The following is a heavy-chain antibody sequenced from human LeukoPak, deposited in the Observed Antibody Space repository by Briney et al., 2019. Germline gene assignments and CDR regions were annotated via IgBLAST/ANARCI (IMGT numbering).Heavy chain of an antibody. Sequence: GGSLRLSCAASGFTFSSYAMSWVRQAPGKGLEWVSAISGSGGSTYYADAVKGRFTISRDNSKNTLYLQMNSLRAEDTAVYYCAKNALYGSGSPPDYWGQGTLVTVSS. CDR3: AKNALYGSGSPPDY. CDR2: ISGSGGST. V-gene: IGHV3-23*01. CDR1: GFTFSSYA. J-gene: IGHJ4*02. D-gene: IGHD3-10*01.